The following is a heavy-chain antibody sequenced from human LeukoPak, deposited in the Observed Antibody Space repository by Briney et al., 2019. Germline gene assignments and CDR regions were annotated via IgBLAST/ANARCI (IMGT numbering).Heavy chain of an antibody. CDR1: GFDFSTYS. J-gene: IGHJ4*02. CDR2: ISSSSSNI. CDR3: ARVGRSGWTVDY. Sequence: GGSLRLSCAASGFDFSTYSIDWVRQAPGKGLEWVSYISSSSSNIYHADSVKGRFTISGDNAKNSLHLQMNSLRAEDTAVYYCARVGRSGWTVDYWGQGTLVTVSS. V-gene: IGHV3-48*04. D-gene: IGHD6-19*01.